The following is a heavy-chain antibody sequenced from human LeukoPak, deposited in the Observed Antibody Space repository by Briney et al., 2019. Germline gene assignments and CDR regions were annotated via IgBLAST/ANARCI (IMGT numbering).Heavy chain of an antibody. CDR1: GFTFSSYS. J-gene: IGHJ4*02. CDR3: ARDSYGPIDY. CDR2: ISSSSTI. D-gene: IGHD5-18*01. Sequence: GGSLRLSCAASGFTFSSYSMNWVRQAPGKGLEWVSYISSSSTIYYADSVKGRFTISRDDAKNSLYLQMNSLRAEDTAVYYCARDSYGPIDYWGQGTLVTVSS. V-gene: IGHV3-48*01.